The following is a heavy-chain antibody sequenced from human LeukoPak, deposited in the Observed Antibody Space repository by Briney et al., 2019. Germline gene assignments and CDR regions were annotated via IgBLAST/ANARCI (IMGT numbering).Heavy chain of an antibody. Sequence: GGSLRLSCAASGFTFNNYAMNWVRQAPGKGLEGVSHISNSGANIYYADSVKGGFTISRDNSKNTLYLQIKSLRAEDTAVYYCARAFYGYSYVSHWGQGTLVTVSS. J-gene: IGHJ4*02. V-gene: IGHV3-23*01. CDR2: ISNSGANI. D-gene: IGHD5-18*01. CDR3: ARAFYGYSYVSH. CDR1: GFTFNNYA.